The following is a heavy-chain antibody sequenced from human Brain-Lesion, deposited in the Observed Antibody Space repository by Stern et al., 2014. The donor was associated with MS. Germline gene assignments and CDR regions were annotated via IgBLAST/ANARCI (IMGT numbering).Heavy chain of an antibody. J-gene: IGHJ5*02. Sequence: QVQLVQSGGGVVQPGRPLRLSCVASGFTFGSCAMPWVRQAPGKGLAWVAGASYVGSNKYYADSVKGRFTISRDNSQNTLYMQMSSLRPEDTAVYYCAKDRQYLTYFFDHWGQGSLVTVSS. CDR3: AKDRQYLTYFFDH. CDR1: GFTFGSCA. V-gene: IGHV3-30*18. CDR2: ASYVGSNK. D-gene: IGHD2/OR15-2a*01.